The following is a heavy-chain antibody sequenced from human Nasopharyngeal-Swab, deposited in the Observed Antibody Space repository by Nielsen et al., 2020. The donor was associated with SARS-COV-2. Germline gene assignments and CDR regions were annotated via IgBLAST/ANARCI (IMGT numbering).Heavy chain of an antibody. CDR2: IDPSDSYT. CDR3: ARTVNDFWSGYYPDY. V-gene: IGHV5-10-1*01. J-gene: IGHJ4*02. CDR1: GYSFTSYW. Sequence: GESLKISCKGSGYSFTSYWISWVRQMPGKGLAWMGRIDPSDSYTNYSPSFQGHVTISADKSISTAYLQWSSLKASDTAMYYCARTVNDFWSGYYPDYWGQGTLVTVSS. D-gene: IGHD3-3*01.